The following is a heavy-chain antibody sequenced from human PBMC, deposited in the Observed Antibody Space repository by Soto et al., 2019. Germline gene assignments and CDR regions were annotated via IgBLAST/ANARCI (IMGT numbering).Heavy chain of an antibody. CDR2: IYYSGST. CDR1: GGSISSYY. V-gene: IGHV4-59*08. Sequence: PSETLSLTCTVSGGSISSYYWSWIRQPPGKGLEWIGYIYYSGSTNYNPSLKSRVTISVDTSKNQFSLKLSSVTAADTAVYYCARQRDDYSNYYWLDPWGQGTLVTFSS. J-gene: IGHJ5*02. D-gene: IGHD4-4*01. CDR3: ARQRDDYSNYYWLDP.